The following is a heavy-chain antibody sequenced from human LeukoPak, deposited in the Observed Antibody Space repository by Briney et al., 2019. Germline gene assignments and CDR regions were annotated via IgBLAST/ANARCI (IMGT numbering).Heavy chain of an antibody. CDR3: ARGWRITGTTLEWFDP. CDR1: GYTFTGYY. J-gene: IGHJ5*02. CDR2: IIPIFGTA. V-gene: IGHV1-69*13. D-gene: IGHD1-20*01. Sequence: GASVKVSCKASGYTFTGYYMHWVRQAPGQGLEWMGGIIPIFGTANYAQKFQGGVTITADESTSTAYMELSSLRSEDTAVYYCARGWRITGTTLEWFDPWGQGTLVTVSS.